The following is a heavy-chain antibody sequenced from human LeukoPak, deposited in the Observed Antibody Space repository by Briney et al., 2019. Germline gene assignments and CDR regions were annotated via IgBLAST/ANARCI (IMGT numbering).Heavy chain of an antibody. Sequence: GGSLRLSCAASGFTFSSYAMNWVRQAPGKGLEWVAIISYDETNKDYADSVKGRFTISRDNSRNTLYLQMNSLRAEDTAVYHCARDPLYTNSPPSYFDYWGQGTLVTVST. J-gene: IGHJ4*02. CDR3: ARDPLYTNSPPSYFDY. CDR2: ISYDETNK. V-gene: IGHV3-30-3*01. D-gene: IGHD2-2*02. CDR1: GFTFSSYA.